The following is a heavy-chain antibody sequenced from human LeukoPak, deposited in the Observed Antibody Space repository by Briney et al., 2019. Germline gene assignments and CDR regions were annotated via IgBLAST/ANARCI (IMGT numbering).Heavy chain of an antibody. CDR1: GFTFSSYG. Sequence: PGGSLRLSCAASGFTFSSYGMHWVRQAPGKGLEWVAFIRDDGSNKDYADSVKGRFTISRDDSKNTLFLQMNSLRAEDTAMYYCARDHKLWFGESVQGHWGQGTLVTVSS. CDR2: IRDDGSNK. D-gene: IGHD3-10*01. CDR3: ARDHKLWFGESVQGH. V-gene: IGHV3-30*02. J-gene: IGHJ4*02.